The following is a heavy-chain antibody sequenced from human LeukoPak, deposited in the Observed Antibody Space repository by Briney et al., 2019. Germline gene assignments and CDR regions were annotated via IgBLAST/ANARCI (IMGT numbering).Heavy chain of an antibody. J-gene: IGHJ4*02. CDR2: IYYSGST. V-gene: IGHV4-59*01. CDR3: ARTEPGYSSGWYYFDY. D-gene: IGHD6-19*01. Sequence: SETLSLTCTVSGGSISSYYWSWIRQPPGKGLEWIGYIYYSGSTNYNPSLKSRVTISVDTSKNQFSLKLSSVTAADTAVYYCARTEPGYSSGWYYFDYWGQGTLVTVSS. CDR1: GGSISSYY.